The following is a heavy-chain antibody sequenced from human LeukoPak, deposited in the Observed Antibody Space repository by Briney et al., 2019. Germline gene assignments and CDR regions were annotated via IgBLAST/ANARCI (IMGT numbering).Heavy chain of an antibody. CDR1: GGSISSYY. CDR2: ICYSGST. V-gene: IGHV4-59*01. J-gene: IGHJ3*02. D-gene: IGHD4-17*01. CDR3: ASTTAGASDI. Sequence: SETLSLTCTVSGGSISSYYWSWIRQPPGKGLEWIGYICYSGSTNYNPSLKSRVTISVDTSKNQFSLKLSSVTAADTAVYYCASTTAGASDIWGQGTMVTVSS.